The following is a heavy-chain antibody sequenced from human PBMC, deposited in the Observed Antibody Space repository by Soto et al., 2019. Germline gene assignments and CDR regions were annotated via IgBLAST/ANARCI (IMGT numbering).Heavy chain of an antibody. Sequence: EVQLLESGGGLVQPGGSLRLSCAASGFTFSSYTMSWVRQGPGKGLEWVSGISSSGGSTVXAXXVKGRFTISRDNFKXXXYLQMNSLRAEDTAVYYCAKGWGDYWGQGTPVTVSS. CDR3: AKGWGDY. CDR1: GFTFSSYT. CDR2: ISSSGGST. J-gene: IGHJ4*02. V-gene: IGHV3-23*01. D-gene: IGHD7-27*01.